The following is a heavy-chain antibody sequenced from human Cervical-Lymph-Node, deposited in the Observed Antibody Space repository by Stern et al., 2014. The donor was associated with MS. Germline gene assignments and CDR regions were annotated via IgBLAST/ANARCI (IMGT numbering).Heavy chain of an antibody. CDR2: ISWNSGTI. CDR3: ARDITGSSAYFAY. D-gene: IGHD1-14*01. CDR1: GFTFDDYA. Sequence: VQLVESGGDLVQPGRSLRLSCAAFGFTFDDYAMHWVPQAPGKGLEWVAGISWNSGTIGYADSVKGRFTTSRDNAYSSLYLQMNSLRPEDTALYYCARDITGSSAYFAYWGQGTLVTVSS. J-gene: IGHJ4*02. V-gene: IGHV3-9*01.